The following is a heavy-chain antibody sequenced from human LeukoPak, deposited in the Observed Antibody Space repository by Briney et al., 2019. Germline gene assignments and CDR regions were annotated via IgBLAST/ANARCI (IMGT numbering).Heavy chain of an antibody. Sequence: GGSLRLSCAASGFTFSRYGMHWVRQAPGKGLEWVSSISSSSSYIYYADSVKGRFTISRDNAKNSLYLQMNSLRAEDTAVYYCARDLLASGILTGYYPFDYWGQGTLVTVSS. CDR1: GFTFSRYG. CDR3: ARDLLASGILTGYYPFDY. V-gene: IGHV3-21*01. CDR2: ISSSSSYI. D-gene: IGHD3-9*01. J-gene: IGHJ4*02.